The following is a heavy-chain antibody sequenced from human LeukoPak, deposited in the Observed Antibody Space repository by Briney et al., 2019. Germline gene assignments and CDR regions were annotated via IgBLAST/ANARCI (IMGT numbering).Heavy chain of an antibody. CDR2: IYHSGST. CDR3: ATAKDSSGYWDY. J-gene: IGHJ4*02. D-gene: IGHD3-22*01. Sequence: KPSETLSLTCTASGGSISSYYWSWIRQPPGKGLEWIGYIYHSGSTYYNPSLKSRVTISVDRSKNQFSLKLSSVTAADTAVYYCATAKDSSGYWDYWGQGTLVTVSS. CDR1: GGSISSYY. V-gene: IGHV4-59*04.